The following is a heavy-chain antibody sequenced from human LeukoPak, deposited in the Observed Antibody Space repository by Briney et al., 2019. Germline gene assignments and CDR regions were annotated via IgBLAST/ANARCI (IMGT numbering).Heavy chain of an antibody. J-gene: IGHJ4*02. CDR3: ARDRIVVVPAAPVDY. V-gene: IGHV3-11*04. CDR1: GFTFSDYY. Sequence: GGALRLSCAASGFTFSDYYMSWIRQAPGQGLEWVSYISSSGSTIYYADSVKGRFTSSRDNAKNSLYLQMNSLRAEDTAVYYCARDRIVVVPAAPVDYWGQGTLVTVSS. D-gene: IGHD2-2*01. CDR2: ISSSGSTI.